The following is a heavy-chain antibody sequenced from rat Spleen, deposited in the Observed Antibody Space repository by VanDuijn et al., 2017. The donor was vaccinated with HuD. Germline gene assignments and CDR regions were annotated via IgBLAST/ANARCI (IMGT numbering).Heavy chain of an antibody. CDR1: GFTFSDYN. CDR3: AREDYYSSYIYGDFDY. D-gene: IGHD1-2*01. Sequence: EVQLVESDGGLVQPGRSLKLSCAASGFTFSDYNMAWVRQAPKKGLEWVATISYDGSSTYYRDSVKGRFTISRDNAKSTLYLQMDSLRSEDTATYYWAREDYYSSYIYGDFDYWGQGVMVTVSS. V-gene: IGHV5-7*01. J-gene: IGHJ2*01. CDR2: ISYDGSST.